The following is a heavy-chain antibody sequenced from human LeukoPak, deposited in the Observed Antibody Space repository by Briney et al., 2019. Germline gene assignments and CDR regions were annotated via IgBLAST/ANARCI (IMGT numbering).Heavy chain of an antibody. CDR3: AREYCSGGSCYTPNYFDY. V-gene: IGHV3-74*01. CDR1: GFTFSSYC. CDR2: INSDGSST. D-gene: IGHD2-15*01. J-gene: IGHJ4*02. Sequence: PGGSLRLSCAASGFTFSSYCMHWVREAPGKGLVWVSRINSDGSSTSYADSVKGRFTISRDNAKNTLYLQMNSLRAEDTAVYYCAREYCSGGSCYTPNYFDYWGQGTLVTVSS.